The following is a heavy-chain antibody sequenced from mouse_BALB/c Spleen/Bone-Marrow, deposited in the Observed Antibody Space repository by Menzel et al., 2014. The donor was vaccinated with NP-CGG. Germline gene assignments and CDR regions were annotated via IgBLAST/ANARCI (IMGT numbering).Heavy chain of an antibody. J-gene: IGHJ3*01. Sequence: VMLVESGPGLVAPSQSLSITCTVSGFSLTDYGVSWIRQPPGKGLEWLGVLWGGGTTYNNSTLKSRLSISRDNSKGQVFLKMNSLQTDDTAIYYCARHWDYDYGFAYWGQGTLVTVSA. D-gene: IGHD2-4*01. V-gene: IGHV2-6-5*01. CDR2: LWGGGTT. CDR1: GFSLTDYG. CDR3: ARHWDYDYGFAY.